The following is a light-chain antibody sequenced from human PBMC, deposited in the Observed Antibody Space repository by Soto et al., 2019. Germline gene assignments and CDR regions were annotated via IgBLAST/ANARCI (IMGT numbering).Light chain of an antibody. CDR3: SSFAGSNNFPYV. V-gene: IGLV2-8*01. J-gene: IGLJ1*01. CDR2: EIN. Sequence: QSVLTQPPSASGSPGQSVTISCTGTSSDVGAYDYVSWYQQHAGKAPKLMIYEINERPSGVPDRFSGSKSGNTASLTVSGLQAEDEADYYFSSFAGSNNFPYVFGTGTKGTVL. CDR1: SSDVGAYDY.